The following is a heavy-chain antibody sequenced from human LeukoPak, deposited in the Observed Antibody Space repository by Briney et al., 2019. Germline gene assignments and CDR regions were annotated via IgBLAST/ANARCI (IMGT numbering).Heavy chain of an antibody. V-gene: IGHV1-69*01. J-gene: IGHJ6*03. Sequence: SVKVSCKASGGTFSSYAISWVRQAPGQGLEWMGGIIPIFGTANYAQKFQGRITITADESTSTAYMELSSLRSEDTAVYYCASDTYYDILTGYYMAYYMDVWGKGTTVTVSS. CDR1: GGTFSSYA. CDR2: IIPIFGTA. CDR3: ASDTYYDILTGYYMAYYMDV. D-gene: IGHD3-9*01.